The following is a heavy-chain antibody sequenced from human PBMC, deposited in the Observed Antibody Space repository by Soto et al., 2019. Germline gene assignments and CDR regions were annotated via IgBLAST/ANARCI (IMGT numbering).Heavy chain of an antibody. CDR2: ISGSGGST. Sequence: GGSLRLSCAASGFTFSSYAMSWVRQAPGKGLEWVSAISGSGGSTYYADSVKGRFTISRDNSKNTLYLQMNSLRAEDTALYYCAKTDSRYDDAFDIWGQGTMVTVSS. V-gene: IGHV3-23*01. D-gene: IGHD2-15*01. J-gene: IGHJ3*02. CDR3: AKTDSRYDDAFDI. CDR1: GFTFSSYA.